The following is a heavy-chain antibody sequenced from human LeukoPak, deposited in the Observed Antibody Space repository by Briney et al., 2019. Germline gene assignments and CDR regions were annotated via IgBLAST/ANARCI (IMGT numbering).Heavy chain of an antibody. D-gene: IGHD3-9*01. CDR3: ARDSTLVYDILTGYSNYYYMDV. V-gene: IGHV1-69*06. Sequence: ASVKVSCKASGGTFSSYAISWVRQAPGQGLEWMGGIIPIFGTANYAQKFQGRVTITADKSTSTAYMELSSLRSEDTAVYYCARDSTLVYDILTGYSNYYYMDVWGKGTTVTVSS. CDR2: IIPIFGTA. CDR1: GGTFSSYA. J-gene: IGHJ6*03.